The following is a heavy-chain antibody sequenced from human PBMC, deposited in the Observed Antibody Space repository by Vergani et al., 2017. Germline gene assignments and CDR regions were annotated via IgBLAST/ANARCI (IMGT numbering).Heavy chain of an antibody. J-gene: IGHJ4*02. CDR2: ISVSSTYI. V-gene: IGHV3-21*01. D-gene: IGHD4-23*01. CDR3: ARNELRDY. Sequence: EVQLVESGGVLFKPGGSLILSSSSSLFTFNSYIMNFFLQSPWNFLYFFSSISVSSTYIYYAESMKGRFTISRDNAKNSLYLQMNSLRAEDTAVYYCARNELRDYWGQGTLVTVSS. CDR1: LFTFNSYI.